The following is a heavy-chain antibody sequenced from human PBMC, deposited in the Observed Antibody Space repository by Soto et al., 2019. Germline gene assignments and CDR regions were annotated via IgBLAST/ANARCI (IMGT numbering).Heavy chain of an antibody. CDR2: MAPSGSS. D-gene: IGHD4-17*01. V-gene: IGHV4-59*01. CDR1: NASISSYY. CDR3: ARDGNFGDDIHDYYGMDV. Sequence: QVRLQESGPGLVKPSETLSLTCTVSNASISSYYWSWIRQPPGKRLEWIGYMAPSGSSKYNPSLPGRVTISVDTSNNQFALKLTAVSAAASAVYYCARDGNFGDDIHDYYGMDVWGRGPKVTVSS. J-gene: IGHJ6*02.